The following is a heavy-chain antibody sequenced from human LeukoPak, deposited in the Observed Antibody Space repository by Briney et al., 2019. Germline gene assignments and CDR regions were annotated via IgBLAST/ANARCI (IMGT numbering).Heavy chain of an antibody. V-gene: IGHV1-69*05. Sequence: SVKVSCKASGGNFISHAISWVRQAPRQGLEWMGRIIPVIDTGNYAEKFKGRVTITTDESTSTAYMELSSLRSEDTAVYYCATIDSSGSGAFDIWGQGTMVTVSS. CDR2: IIPVIDTG. CDR3: ATIDSSGSGAFDI. CDR1: GGNFISHA. J-gene: IGHJ3*02. D-gene: IGHD3-22*01.